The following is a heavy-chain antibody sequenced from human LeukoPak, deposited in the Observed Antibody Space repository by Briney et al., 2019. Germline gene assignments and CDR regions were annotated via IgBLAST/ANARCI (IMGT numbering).Heavy chain of an antibody. J-gene: IGHJ6*03. Sequence: GGTPRPSCAASGFTSSTFAMHWVRQAPGHGLEYVSAISSNGVSTYYANSVKGRFTISRDNSKNTLYPQMGSLRAEDMAVYYCARAGEDNYYYYYMDVWGKGTTVTVSS. CDR1: GFTSSTFA. V-gene: IGHV3-64*01. D-gene: IGHD3-16*01. CDR3: ARAGEDNYYYYYMDV. CDR2: ISSNGVST.